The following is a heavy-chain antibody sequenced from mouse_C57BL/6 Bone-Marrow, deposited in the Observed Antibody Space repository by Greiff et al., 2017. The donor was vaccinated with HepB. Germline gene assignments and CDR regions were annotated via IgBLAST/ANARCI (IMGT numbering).Heavy chain of an antibody. V-gene: IGHV1-64*01. J-gene: IGHJ3*01. CDR3: EREEATRITRGFAY. CDR1: GYTFTSYW. CDR2: IHPNSGST. D-gene: IGHD2-4*01. Sequence: QVQLQQPGAELVKPGASVKLSCKASGYTFTSYWMHWVKQRPGQGLEWIGMIHPNSGSTNYNEKFKSKATLTVDKSSSTAYMQLSSLTSEDSAVYYCEREEATRITRGFAYWGQGTPLTVSA.